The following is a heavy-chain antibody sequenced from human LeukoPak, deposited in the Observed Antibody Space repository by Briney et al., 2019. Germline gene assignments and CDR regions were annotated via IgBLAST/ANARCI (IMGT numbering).Heavy chain of an antibody. CDR3: ARGSLTLVVPGDAFDI. Sequence: ASVKVSRKASGYTFTGYYMHWVRQAPGQGLEWMGWINPNSGGTNYAQKFQGRVTMTRDTSISTAYMELSRLRSDDTAVYYCARGSLTLVVPGDAFDIWGQGTMVTVSS. V-gene: IGHV1-2*02. J-gene: IGHJ3*02. CDR2: INPNSGGT. CDR1: GYTFTGYY. D-gene: IGHD6-13*01.